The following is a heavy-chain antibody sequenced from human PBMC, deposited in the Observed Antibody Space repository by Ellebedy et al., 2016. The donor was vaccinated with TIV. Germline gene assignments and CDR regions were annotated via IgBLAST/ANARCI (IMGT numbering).Heavy chain of an antibody. CDR2: FYSGGTS. CDR1: GGSVSSDDYY. V-gene: IGHV4-39*07. Sequence: SETLSLXXTVSGGSVSSDDYYWSWIRQPPGGGLEWIGTFYSGGTSYYNPSLMSRITMSVDTSKNQFSLRLSSVSAADTAIYYCGRDGPPWGQGVLVTVSS. CDR3: GRDGPP. J-gene: IGHJ5*02.